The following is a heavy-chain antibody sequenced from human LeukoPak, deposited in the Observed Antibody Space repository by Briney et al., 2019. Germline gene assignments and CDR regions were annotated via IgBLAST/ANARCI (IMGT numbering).Heavy chain of an antibody. Sequence: GGSLRLSCTASGFSFSGYWMTWVRQTPGKGLEWVANINQDGSKKSYVDSVRGRFTISRDSAKNSLYLQMNSLRAEDTAVYYCARGSSPHPWGQGTLVTVSS. J-gene: IGHJ5*02. D-gene: IGHD6-13*01. CDR3: ARGSSPHP. CDR2: INQDGSKK. V-gene: IGHV3-7*04. CDR1: GFSFSGYW.